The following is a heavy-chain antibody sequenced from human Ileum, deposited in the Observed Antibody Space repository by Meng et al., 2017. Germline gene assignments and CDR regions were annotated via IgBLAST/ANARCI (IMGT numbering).Heavy chain of an antibody. D-gene: IGHD3-9*01. CDR3: ARGDDWAKSGNF. Sequence: QVRFGQWGAGLLEASETLSLTCAVYGGSSSNYFLTWIRQSPGKGLEWIGEIHPSGSTYYSPSLQSRVTITLDTSKNQFSLTLNSVTAADTAVYYCARGDDWAKSGNFWGQGTLVTVSS. V-gene: IGHV4-34*01. CDR1: GGSSSNYF. J-gene: IGHJ4*02. CDR2: IHPSGST.